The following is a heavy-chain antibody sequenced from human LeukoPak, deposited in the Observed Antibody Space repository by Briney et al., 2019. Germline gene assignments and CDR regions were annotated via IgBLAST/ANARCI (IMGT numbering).Heavy chain of an antibody. D-gene: IGHD1-26*01. J-gene: IGHJ3*01. CDR2: THYSGNT. CDR1: DDSISSYY. CDR3: ARWGGTLNALDV. V-gene: IGHV4-59*08. Sequence: PSETLSLTCRISDDSISSYYWNWIRQPPGKPLEWIGYTHYSGNTNYNPSLKSRVTTLVDMSKNQFSLKLSSVTAADTAVYYCARWGGTLNALDVWGQGTLVTVSS.